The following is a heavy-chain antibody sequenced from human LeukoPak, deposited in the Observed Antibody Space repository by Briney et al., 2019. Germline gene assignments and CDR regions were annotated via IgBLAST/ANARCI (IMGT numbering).Heavy chain of an antibody. D-gene: IGHD2-2*01. CDR2: IYYSGST. J-gene: IGHJ2*01. V-gene: IGHV4-59*01. CDR1: GGSISSYY. CDR3: ARDPGCSSTSCYHRYFDL. Sequence: SETLSLTCTVSGGSISSYYWSWIWQPPGKGLEWIGYIYYSGSTNYNPSLKSRVTISVDTSKNQFSLKLSSVTAADTAVYYCARDPGCSSTSCYHRYFDLWGRGTLVTVSS.